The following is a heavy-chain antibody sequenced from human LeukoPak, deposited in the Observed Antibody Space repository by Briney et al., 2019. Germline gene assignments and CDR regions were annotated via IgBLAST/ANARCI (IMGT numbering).Heavy chain of an antibody. Sequence: SETLSLTCIVSGGFISSGSYYWSWIRQPAGRGLEWIGRIYTSGSTNYNPSLKSRIIISLDTSKNQFSLKLSSVTAADTAVYYCARAAAAAFDYWGQGTLVTVSS. CDR1: GGFISSGSYY. D-gene: IGHD6-13*01. CDR3: ARAAAAAFDY. J-gene: IGHJ4*02. CDR2: IYTSGST. V-gene: IGHV4-61*02.